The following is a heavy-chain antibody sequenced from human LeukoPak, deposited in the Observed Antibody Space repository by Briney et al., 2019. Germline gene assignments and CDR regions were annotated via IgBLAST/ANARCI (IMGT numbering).Heavy chain of an antibody. CDR1: GFTFSSYS. V-gene: IGHV3-48*04. D-gene: IGHD2-2*01. J-gene: IGHJ4*02. CDR3: ARDSLTDIVVVPAAI. CDR2: ISSSSSTI. Sequence: GGSLRLSCAASGFTFSSYSMNWVRQAPGKGLEWVSYISSSSSTIYYADSVKGRFTISRDNAKNSLYLQMNSLRAEDTAVYYCARDSLTDIVVVPAAIWGQGTLVTVSS.